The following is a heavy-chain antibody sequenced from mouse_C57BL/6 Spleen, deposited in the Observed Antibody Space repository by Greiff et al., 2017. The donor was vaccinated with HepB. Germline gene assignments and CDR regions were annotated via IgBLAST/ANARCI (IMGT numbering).Heavy chain of an antibody. V-gene: IGHV1-50*01. J-gene: IGHJ2*01. Sequence: QVQLQQPGAELVKPGASVKLSCKASGYTFTSYWMQWVKQRPGQGLEWIGEIDPSDSYTNYNQKFKGKATLTVDTSSSTAYMQLSSLTSEDSAVYYCARRGKLVDYWGQGTTLTVSS. CDR3: ARRGKLVDY. CDR2: IDPSDSYT. CDR1: GYTFTSYW. D-gene: IGHD4-1*01.